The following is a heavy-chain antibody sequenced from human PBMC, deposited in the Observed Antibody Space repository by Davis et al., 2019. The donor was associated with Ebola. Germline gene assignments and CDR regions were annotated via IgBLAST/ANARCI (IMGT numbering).Heavy chain of an antibody. V-gene: IGHV4-39*07. Sequence: PSETLSLTCTVSGASISSSSYYWGWIRQPPGKGLEWIGSINYSGSTYYNPSLASRATISVDTSKNQFSLKLTSVTAADTAMYYCSERGSSVWGQGTLVTVSS. CDR1: GASISSSSYY. D-gene: IGHD3-10*01. J-gene: IGHJ4*02. CDR3: SERGSSV. CDR2: INYSGST.